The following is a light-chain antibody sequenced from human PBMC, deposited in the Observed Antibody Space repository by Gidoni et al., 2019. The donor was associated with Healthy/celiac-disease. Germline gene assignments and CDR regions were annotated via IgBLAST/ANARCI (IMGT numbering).Light chain of an antibody. V-gene: IGKV1-39*01. Sequence: DIQMTQSPSSLSASVGDRVTITCRASQSISSYLNWYQQKPGKAPKLLIYAASSLQSGVPSRFSGSGSGTDFTLTISSLQPEDFATYYCQKSYSTVDTFGQGTKLEIK. CDR3: QKSYSTVDT. J-gene: IGKJ2*01. CDR1: QSISSY. CDR2: AAS.